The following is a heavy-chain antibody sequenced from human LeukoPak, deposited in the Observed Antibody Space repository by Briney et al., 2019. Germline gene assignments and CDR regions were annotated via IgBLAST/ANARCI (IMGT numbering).Heavy chain of an antibody. CDR3: ARSYNRVELLYY. V-gene: IGHV4-34*01. Sequence: SETLSLTCAVYGGSFSAYYWSWIRQPPGKGLEWIGEINHSGSSNYNPSLKSRVTISLDTSKNQFSLRLSSVTAADTAVYYCARSYNRVELLYYWGQGTLVTVSS. J-gene: IGHJ4*02. D-gene: IGHD3-10*01. CDR1: GGSFSAYY. CDR2: INHSGSS.